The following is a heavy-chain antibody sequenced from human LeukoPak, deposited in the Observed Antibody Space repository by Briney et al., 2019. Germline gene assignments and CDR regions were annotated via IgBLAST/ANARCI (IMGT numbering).Heavy chain of an antibody. V-gene: IGHV3-7*01. CDR3: AREVRGSYGPQAFDI. J-gene: IGHJ3*02. CDR2: IKQDGSEK. Sequence: QPGGSLRLSCAASGFTFSSYWMSWVRQAPGKGLEWVANIKQDGSEKYYVDSVEGRFTISRGNAKNSLYLQMNSLRAEDTAVYYCAREVRGSYGPQAFDIWGQGTMVTVSS. D-gene: IGHD5-18*01. CDR1: GFTFSSYW.